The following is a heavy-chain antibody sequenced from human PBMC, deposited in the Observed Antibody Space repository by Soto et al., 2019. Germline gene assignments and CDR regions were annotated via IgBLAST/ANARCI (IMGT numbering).Heavy chain of an antibody. CDR3: ARDRSHSSAYWWLDY. J-gene: IGHJ4*02. CDR1: GFTYSTYT. CDR2: ISYDGNNK. V-gene: IGHV3-30-3*01. D-gene: IGHD3-22*01. Sequence: GGSLRLSCAASGFTYSTYTMHWVRQAPGKGLEWVAVISYDGNNKFYADSVKGRFTISRDSTKQTLYLQMNSLRPDDTAMYYYARDRSHSSAYWWLDYWGQGTQVTVSS.